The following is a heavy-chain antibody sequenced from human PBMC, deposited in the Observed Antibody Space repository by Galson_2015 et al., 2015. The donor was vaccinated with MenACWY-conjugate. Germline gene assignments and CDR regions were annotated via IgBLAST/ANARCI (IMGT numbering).Heavy chain of an antibody. Sequence: SLRLSCAASGFTFTGYDFNWVRQAPGKGLGWLSYISKSGSPIFYADSVKGRFTISRDNTKKSLFLEMNSLRAGDTGVYYCARVGTWIHQYFYYMDVWGKGTTVTVSS. V-gene: IGHV3-48*03. CDR1: GFTFTGYD. CDR2: ISKSGSPI. J-gene: IGHJ6*03. D-gene: IGHD5-18*01. CDR3: ARVGTWIHQYFYYMDV.